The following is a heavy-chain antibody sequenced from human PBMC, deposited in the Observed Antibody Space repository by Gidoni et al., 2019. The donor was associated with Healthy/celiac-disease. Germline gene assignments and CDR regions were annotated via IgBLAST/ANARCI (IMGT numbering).Heavy chain of an antibody. CDR2: IYWNDDK. CDR1: CLSLRSSGVG. V-gene: IGHV2-5*01. Sequence: TLTHSSPTLVTPSQTLPLTCAFSCLSLRSSGVGVGWIRQPPGKALEWLALIYWNDDKRDSPSLKSRLTITKDTAKKQVVLTRTNMDPVDTATYYCEHRELSSSSKGCDPWGQGTLVTVS. D-gene: IGHD6-6*01. CDR3: EHRELSSSSKGCDP. J-gene: IGHJ5*02.